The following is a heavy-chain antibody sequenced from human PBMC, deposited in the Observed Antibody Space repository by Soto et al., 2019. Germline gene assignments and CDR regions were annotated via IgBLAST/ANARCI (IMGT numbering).Heavy chain of an antibody. Sequence: QVHLQESGPGVVKASETLSLTCSLSGGSTSGKYWSWIRQSAGKGLEWIGRIYSSVRTHYNASLGSRVSMSVAQNSFSLRLTSVTAADTAIYYCARDFDVNTALDYWYFDLWGRGTQVSVSS. CDR2: IYSSVRT. J-gene: IGHJ2*01. V-gene: IGHV4-4*07. CDR3: ARDFDVNTALDYWYFDL. CDR1: GGSTSGKY. D-gene: IGHD3-9*01.